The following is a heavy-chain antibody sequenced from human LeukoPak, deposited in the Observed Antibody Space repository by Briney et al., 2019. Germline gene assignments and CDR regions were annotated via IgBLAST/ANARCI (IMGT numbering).Heavy chain of an antibody. J-gene: IGHJ1*01. D-gene: IGHD4-17*01. V-gene: IGHV3-49*03. Sequence: HPGRSLRLSCTASGFTFGDYAMSWFRQAPGKGLEWVGFIRSKAYGWTTEYAASVKGRFTISRDDSKSIAYLQINSLKTEGTAVYYCTRDRTTVTIAYFQHWGQGTLVTVSS. CDR2: IRSKAYGWTT. CDR1: GFTFGDYA. CDR3: TRDRTTVTIAYFQH.